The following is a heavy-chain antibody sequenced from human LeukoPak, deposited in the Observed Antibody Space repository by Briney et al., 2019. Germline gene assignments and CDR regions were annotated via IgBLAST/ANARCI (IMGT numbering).Heavy chain of an antibody. CDR2: INPSDAST. J-gene: IGHJ4*02. CDR3: ARRRDLYSGSYYPFDY. CDR1: GYTFTSYS. Sequence: ASVKVSCKASGYTFTSYSMNWVRQAPGQGPEWMGIINPSDASTTYAQKFQGRVTMTRDMSTSTVYMELSSLRSEDTAVYYCARRRDLYSGSYYPFDYWGQGTLVTVSS. D-gene: IGHD1-26*01. V-gene: IGHV1-46*01.